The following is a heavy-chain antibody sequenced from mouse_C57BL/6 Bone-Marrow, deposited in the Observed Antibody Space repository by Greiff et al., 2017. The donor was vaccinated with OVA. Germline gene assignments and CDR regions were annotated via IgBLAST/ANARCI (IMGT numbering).Heavy chain of an antibody. CDR2: IDPENGDT. Sequence: VQLQQSGAELVRPGASVKLSCTASGFNIKDDYMHWLKQRPEQGLEWIGWIDPENGDTEYASKFQGKATITADTSSNTAYLQLSSLTSEDTAVYYCTTQADFDYWGQGTTLTVSS. D-gene: IGHD3-2*02. CDR1: GFNIKDDY. V-gene: IGHV14-4*01. CDR3: TTQADFDY. J-gene: IGHJ2*01.